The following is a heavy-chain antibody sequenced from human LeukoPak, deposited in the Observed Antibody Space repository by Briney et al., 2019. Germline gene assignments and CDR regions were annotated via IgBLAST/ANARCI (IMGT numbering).Heavy chain of an antibody. Sequence: GGSLRLSCAAPGFTFSDYYMGWIRQAPGKVLERVSYISSSGSTIYYADSVKGRFTICRDNAKNSLYLQMNSLRAEDTAVYYCARDLLDDYESTGYWGQGTLVTVSS. CDR3: ARDLLDDYESTGY. D-gene: IGHD3-22*01. V-gene: IGHV3-11*01. J-gene: IGHJ4*02. CDR1: GFTFSDYY. CDR2: ISSSGSTI.